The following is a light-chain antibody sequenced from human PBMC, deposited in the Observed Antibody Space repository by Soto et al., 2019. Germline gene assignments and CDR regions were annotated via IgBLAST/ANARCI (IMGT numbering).Light chain of an antibody. Sequence: IVLTQSPTTLSLWPGETAVLSCRASQSVSSSLSWYQQRPGQAPRLLIYDASNRAPGIPARFSGSGSGTVFTLTISTLHPEDFAIYYCQQRSSWITFGQGTQLEIE. CDR2: DAS. CDR3: QQRSSWIT. CDR1: QSVSSS. V-gene: IGKV3-11*01. J-gene: IGKJ5*01.